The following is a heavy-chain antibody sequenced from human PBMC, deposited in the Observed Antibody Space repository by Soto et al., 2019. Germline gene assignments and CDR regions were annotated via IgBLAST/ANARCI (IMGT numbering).Heavy chain of an antibody. V-gene: IGHV4-34*01. Sequence: SETLSLSCAVYGGSFSCYYWIWIRQPPGKGLEWIGEINHSGSTNYNPSLKSRVTISVDTSKNQFSLKLSSVTAADTAVYYCARRGVLRFLEWSYGMDVWGQGTTVTVSS. CDR1: GGSFSCYY. J-gene: IGHJ6*02. CDR3: ARRGVLRFLEWSYGMDV. D-gene: IGHD3-3*01. CDR2: INHSGST.